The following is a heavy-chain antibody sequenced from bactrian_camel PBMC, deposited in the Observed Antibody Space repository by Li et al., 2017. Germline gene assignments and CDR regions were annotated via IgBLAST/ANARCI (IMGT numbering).Heavy chain of an antibody. J-gene: IGHJ4*01. D-gene: IGHD1*01. CDR2: IYSGGENL. CDR1: EYTYTMNC. Sequence: VQLVESGGGSVQAGGSLTLSCTGSEYTYTMNCMAWFRQAPGKEREAVAAIYSGGENLYYADSVKGRFIISQDDAKNTVYLQMNSLKPEDTAMYYCVARGWPRRLTSIRGLGVTEDDYNVWGQGTQVTVS. V-gene: IGHV3S1*01. CDR3: VARGWPRRLTSIRGLGVTEDDYNV.